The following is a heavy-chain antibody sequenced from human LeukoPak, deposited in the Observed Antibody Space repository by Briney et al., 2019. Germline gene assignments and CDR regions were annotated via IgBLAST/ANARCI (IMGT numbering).Heavy chain of an antibody. CDR3: ARERYYYGSGTHGDAFDI. Sequence: SETLSLTCAVYGGSFSGYYWSWIRQPPGKGLEWIGEINHSGSTNYNPSLKSRVTISVDTSKNQFSLKLSSVTAADTAVYYCARERYYYGSGTHGDAFDIWGQGTMVTVSS. J-gene: IGHJ3*02. CDR2: INHSGST. CDR1: GGSFSGYY. D-gene: IGHD3-10*01. V-gene: IGHV4-34*01.